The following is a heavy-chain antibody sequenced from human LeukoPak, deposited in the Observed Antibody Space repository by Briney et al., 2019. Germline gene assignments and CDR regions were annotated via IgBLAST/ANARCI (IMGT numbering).Heavy chain of an antibody. Sequence: SETLSLTCTVSGGSISSSSYYWGWIRQPPGKGLEWIGSIYYSGSTWSSLKSRVTISIDTSKNQFSLKLNSVTAADTAVYYCARAPHFGANSGAFDIWGQGTMVTVSS. CDR2: IYYSGST. J-gene: IGHJ3*02. CDR1: GGSISSSSYY. CDR3: ARAPHFGANSGAFDI. V-gene: IGHV4-39*07. D-gene: IGHD4-23*01.